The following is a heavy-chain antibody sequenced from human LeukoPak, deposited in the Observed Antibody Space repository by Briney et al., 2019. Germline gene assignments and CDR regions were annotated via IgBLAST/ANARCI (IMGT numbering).Heavy chain of an antibody. V-gene: IGHV3-53*01. D-gene: IGHD2-2*01. CDR2: IYSGGST. J-gene: IGHJ4*02. Sequence: GGSLRLSCAASGFTFSSNYMSWVRQAPGKGLEWVSVIYSGGSTYYTDSVTGRFTISRDDSKNTLYLQMNSLRAEDTAVCYCARDEHCSSTSCYAHWGQGTLVTVSS. CDR3: ARDEHCSSTSCYAH. CDR1: GFTFSSNY.